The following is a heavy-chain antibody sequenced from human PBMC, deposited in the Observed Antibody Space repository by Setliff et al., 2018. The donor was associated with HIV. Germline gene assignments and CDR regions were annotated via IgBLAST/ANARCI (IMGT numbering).Heavy chain of an antibody. D-gene: IGHD2-15*01. CDR1: GASISSYY. V-gene: IGHV4-59*12. CDR3: ARETRSFGGNDP. J-gene: IGHJ5*02. Sequence: PSETLSLTCTVSGASISSYYWSWIRQPPGKGLEWIGYIYYSGSTNYNPSLKSRVSISVDTSKNQFSLKVRSVTAADTAMYYCARETRSFGGNDPWGQGTLVTVSS. CDR2: IYYSGST.